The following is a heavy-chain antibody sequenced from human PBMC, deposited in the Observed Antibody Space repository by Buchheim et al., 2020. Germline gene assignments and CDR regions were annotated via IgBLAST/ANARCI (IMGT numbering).Heavy chain of an antibody. CDR2: TSYDDSLK. CDR1: GFTFSNFG. J-gene: IGHJ4*02. V-gene: IGHV3-30*18. Sequence: QVQLVESGGGVVQPGKSLRLSCAASGFTFSNFGMHWVRQAPGKGVEWVSVTSYDDSLKYYSDSVKGRFTISRDNSKNTMYLQMSSLRTEDTAVYYCAKGPIWGIYRQPFDYWGQGTL. CDR3: AKGPIWGIYRQPFDY. D-gene: IGHD3-16*02.